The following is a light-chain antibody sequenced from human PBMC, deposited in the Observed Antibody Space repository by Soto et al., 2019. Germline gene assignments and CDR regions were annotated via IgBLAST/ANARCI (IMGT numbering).Light chain of an antibody. CDR2: GDN. Sequence: QSVLTQPPSVSGAPGQRVSISCTGSTSNIGAPYDVHWYQHLPGTAPKLLIYGDNNRPSGVPDRFSGSKSGTSASLAITRLQAEDEADYYCQSYDISINNYVFGTGTKVTVL. V-gene: IGLV1-40*01. CDR1: TSNIGAPYD. J-gene: IGLJ1*01. CDR3: QSYDISINNYV.